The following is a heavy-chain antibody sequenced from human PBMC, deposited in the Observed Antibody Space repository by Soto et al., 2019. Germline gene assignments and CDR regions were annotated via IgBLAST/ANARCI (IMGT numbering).Heavy chain of an antibody. Sequence: ASVTVACTCSGLTFSEDSSHWGRLAPGQRLEWMGWINSDTGYTKYSQKFQARLTITWDSSAKTAYMELSSLQSEDTAVYYCVRGKEAGVWFDPWGQGTLGTVSS. CDR2: INSDTGYT. CDR1: GLTFSEDS. J-gene: IGHJ5*02. D-gene: IGHD3-10*01. CDR3: VRGKEAGVWFDP. V-gene: IGHV1-3*04.